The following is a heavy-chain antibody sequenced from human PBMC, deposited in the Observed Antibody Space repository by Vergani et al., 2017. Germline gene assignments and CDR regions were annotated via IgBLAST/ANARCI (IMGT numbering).Heavy chain of an antibody. CDR3: ARDRKGVGPVYGMDV. J-gene: IGHJ6*02. Sequence: QVQLVQSGAEVKKPGSSVKVSCKASGGTFSSYAISWVRQAPGQGLEWMGRIIPIFGKANYAQKFQGRVTITADESTSTAYMELSSLRSEDTAVYYCARDRKGVGPVYGMDVWGQGTTVTVSS. CDR2: IIPIFGKA. CDR1: GGTFSSYA. V-gene: IGHV1-69*13. D-gene: IGHD3-3*01.